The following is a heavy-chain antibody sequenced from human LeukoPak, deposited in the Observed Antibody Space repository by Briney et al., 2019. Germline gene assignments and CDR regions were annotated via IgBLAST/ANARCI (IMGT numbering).Heavy chain of an antibody. V-gene: IGHV3-7*01. CDR2: INHGGSEE. Sequence: GGSLRLSCAASGFTFSTYWMGWVRQAPGKGLEWVANINHGGSEEYYVDSVKSRFTISRDNAKNSLYLQMNSLRAEDTAVYYCVRDGGRNFDYWGQGTLVTVSS. J-gene: IGHJ4*02. CDR1: GFTFSTYW. CDR3: VRDGGRNFDY.